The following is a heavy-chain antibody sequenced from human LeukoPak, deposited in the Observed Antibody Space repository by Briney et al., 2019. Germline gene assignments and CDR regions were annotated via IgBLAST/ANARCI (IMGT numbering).Heavy chain of an antibody. D-gene: IGHD6-13*01. CDR1: GGSFSGYY. J-gene: IGHJ6*03. V-gene: IGHV4-34*01. CDR2: INHSGST. CDR3: ARGRIAAAGIPPAYYYYYMDV. Sequence: SETLSLTCAVYGGSFSGYYWSWIRQPPGKGLGWIGEINHSGSTNYNPPLKSRVTISVDTSKNQFSLKLSSVTAADTAVYYCARGRIAAAGIPPAYYYYYMDVWGKGTTVTVSS.